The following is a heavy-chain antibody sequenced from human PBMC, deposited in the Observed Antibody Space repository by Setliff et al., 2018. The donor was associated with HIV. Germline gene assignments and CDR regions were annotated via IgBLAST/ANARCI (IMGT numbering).Heavy chain of an antibody. CDR3: ARDSGAGGTFDY. Sequence: GGSLRLSCTASGFSFSTHDMSWVRQAPGRGLEWISYIHRATTTVYYADSVKGRFTISRDNGKNSLYLQMNSLRTEDTAVYYCARDSGAGGTFDYWGQGALVTVSS. V-gene: IGHV3-48*01. CDR1: GFSFSTHD. D-gene: IGHD1-26*01. J-gene: IGHJ4*02. CDR2: IHRATTTV.